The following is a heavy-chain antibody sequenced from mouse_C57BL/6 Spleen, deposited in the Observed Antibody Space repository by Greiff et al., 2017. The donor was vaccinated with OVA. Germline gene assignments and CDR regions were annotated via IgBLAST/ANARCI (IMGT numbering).Heavy chain of an antibody. CDR3: ARDPGRDWYFDV. V-gene: IGHV5-4*01. CDR2: ISDGGSYT. D-gene: IGHD4-1*01. Sequence: EVQRVESGGGLVKPGGSLKLSCAASGFTFSSYAMSWVRQTPEKRLEWVATISDGGSYTYYPDNVKGRFTISRDNAKNNLYLQMSHLKSEDTAMYYCARDPGRDWYFDVWGTGTTVTVSS. CDR1: GFTFSSYA. J-gene: IGHJ1*03.